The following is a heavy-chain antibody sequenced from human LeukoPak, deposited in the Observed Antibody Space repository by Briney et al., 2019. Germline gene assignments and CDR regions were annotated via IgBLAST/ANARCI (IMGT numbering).Heavy chain of an antibody. J-gene: IGHJ3*01. CDR1: GGSIRSYY. D-gene: IGHD5-12*01. CDR3: ARSYRGYDFLGDVFDF. V-gene: IGHV4-59*01. CDR2: IYYSGST. Sequence: PSETLSLTCTVSGGSIRSYYWSWIRQPPGKGLEWIGKIYYSGSTNYKPSLKSRVTISIDTSKNQFSLKLTSVTAADTAVYYCARSYRGYDFLGDVFDFWGQGTMVTVSS.